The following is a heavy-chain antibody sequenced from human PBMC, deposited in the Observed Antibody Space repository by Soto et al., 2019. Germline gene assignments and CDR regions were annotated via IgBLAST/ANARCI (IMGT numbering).Heavy chain of an antibody. CDR1: GFTFSSYG. CDR2: IWYDGSNK. D-gene: IGHD3-10*01. CDR3: ARDPRGWFGELLGSGQSSNWFDP. Sequence: QVQLVESGGGVVQPGRSLRLSCAASGFTFSSYGMHWVRQAPGKGLEWVAVIWYDGSNKYYADSVKGRFTISRDNSKNTLYLQMNSLRAEDTAVYYCARDPRGWFGELLGSGQSSNWFDPWGQGTLVTVSS. J-gene: IGHJ5*02. V-gene: IGHV3-33*01.